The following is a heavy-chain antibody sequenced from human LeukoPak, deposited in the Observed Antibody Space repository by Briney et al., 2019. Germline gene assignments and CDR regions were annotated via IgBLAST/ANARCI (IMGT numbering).Heavy chain of an antibody. CDR1: GGSFSTYS. D-gene: IGHD4-11*01. CDR3: ARHVDMTTVNYYYLDV. J-gene: IGHJ6*03. V-gene: IGHV4-34*01. CDR2: INYSGNT. Sequence: SETLSLICAVYGGSFSTYSWSWIRQPPGKGLEWIGDINYSGNTNYNPSFKSRVIASIDTSKDQFSLKLNSVTAGDTAVYCCARHVDMTTVNYYYLDVWGKGTTVTVSS.